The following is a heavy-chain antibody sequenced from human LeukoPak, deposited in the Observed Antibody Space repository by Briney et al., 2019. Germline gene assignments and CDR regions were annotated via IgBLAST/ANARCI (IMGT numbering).Heavy chain of an antibody. D-gene: IGHD3-10*01. J-gene: IGHJ4*02. CDR2: INPNSGGT. CDR3: AGSMVRGVIPDY. V-gene: IGHV1-2*02. Sequence: ASVKVSCKASGYTFTGYYMHWVRQAPGQGLEWMGWINPNSGGTNYAQKFQGRVTMTRDTSISTAYMELSRLRSDDTAVYYCAGSMVRGVIPDYWGQGTLVTVSS. CDR1: GYTFTGYY.